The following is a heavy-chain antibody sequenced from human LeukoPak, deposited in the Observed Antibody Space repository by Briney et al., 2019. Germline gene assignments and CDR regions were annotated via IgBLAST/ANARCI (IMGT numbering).Heavy chain of an antibody. CDR2: ISSSSSYI. Sequence: PGGSLRLSCAASRFTFSSHAMSWVRQAPGKGLEWVSSISSSSSYIYYADSVKGRFTISRDNAKNSLYLQMNSLRAEDTAVYYCAGINSGWPYYFDYWGQGTLVTVSS. D-gene: IGHD6-19*01. CDR3: AGINSGWPYYFDY. CDR1: RFTFSSHA. V-gene: IGHV3-21*01. J-gene: IGHJ4*02.